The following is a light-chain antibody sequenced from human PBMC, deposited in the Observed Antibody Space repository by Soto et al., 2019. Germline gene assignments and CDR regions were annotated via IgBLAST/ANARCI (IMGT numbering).Light chain of an antibody. J-gene: IGKJ1*01. CDR2: DAS. V-gene: IGKV1-5*01. CDR1: QSISSW. CDR3: QQYGTYLWT. Sequence: DIQMTQSPSTLSAYVGDRVTINCRASQSISSWLDWVQQKPGNTPKLLMYDASSLEIGVPSRFSGSGSGTEFTLTISSLQPDDFATYYCQQYGTYLWTFGQGTRVEIK.